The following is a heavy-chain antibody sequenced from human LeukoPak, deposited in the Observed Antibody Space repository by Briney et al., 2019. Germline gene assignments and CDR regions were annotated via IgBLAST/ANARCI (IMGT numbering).Heavy chain of an antibody. CDR3: ASSRLAAGAIDY. D-gene: IGHD6-25*01. V-gene: IGHV4-4*07. J-gene: IGHJ4*02. Sequence: SETLSLTCTVSGDSISSFHWSWIRQPAGKGLEWIGRIYTTGGTTYNPSLKSRVTMSRDTSKRQFSLKVSSVTAADTAVYYCASSRLAAGAIDYWGQGTLVTVSS. CDR2: IYTTGGT. CDR1: GDSISSFH.